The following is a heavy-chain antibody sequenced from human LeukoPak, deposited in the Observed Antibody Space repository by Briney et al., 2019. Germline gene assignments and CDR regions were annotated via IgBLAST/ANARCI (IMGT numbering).Heavy chain of an antibody. CDR1: GFTFSSYA. V-gene: IGHV3-23*01. CDR2: ISGSGGST. D-gene: IGHD3-9*01. CDR3: AKSFRYFDWSYYFDY. Sequence: PGGSLRLSCAASGFTFSSYAMSWVRQAPGKGLEWVSAISGSGGSTYYADSVKGRFTISRDNSKNTLYLQMNSLRAEDTAVYYCAKSFRYFDWSYYFDYWGQGTLVTVSS. J-gene: IGHJ4*02.